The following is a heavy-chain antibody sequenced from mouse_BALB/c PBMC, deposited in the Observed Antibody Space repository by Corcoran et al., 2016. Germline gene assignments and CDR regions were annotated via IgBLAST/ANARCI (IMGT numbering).Heavy chain of an antibody. D-gene: IGHD6-1*01. V-gene: IGHV9-3-1*01. CDR3: ANLPASYAMDY. CDR2: INTYTGEP. J-gene: IGHJ4*01. CDR1: GYTFTNYG. Sequence: QIQLVQSGPELKKPGETVKISCKASGYTFTNYGMNWVKQAPGKGLKWMGWINTYTGEPTYADDFKGRFAFSLETSASTAYLQINNLKNEDTATYFGANLPASYAMDYWGQGTSVTVSS.